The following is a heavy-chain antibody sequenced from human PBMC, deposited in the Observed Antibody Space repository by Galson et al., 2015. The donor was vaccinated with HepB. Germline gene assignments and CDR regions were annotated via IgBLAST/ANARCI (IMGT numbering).Heavy chain of an antibody. Sequence: SVKVSCKASGYTFTGYYIHWVRQAPGQGLEWMGRINPNNGGTNYALKFQGRVTMTRDASISTAYMELSRLRSDDTALYYCARVLARGEDALDIWGQGTVVTVSS. J-gene: IGHJ3*02. D-gene: IGHD7-27*01. V-gene: IGHV1-2*06. CDR2: INPNNGGT. CDR1: GYTFTGYY. CDR3: ARVLARGEDALDI.